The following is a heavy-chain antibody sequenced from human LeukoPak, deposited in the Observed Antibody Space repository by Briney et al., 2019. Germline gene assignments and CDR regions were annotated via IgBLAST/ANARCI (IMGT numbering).Heavy chain of an antibody. D-gene: IGHD2-2*01. V-gene: IGHV3-7*01. CDR2: IKQDGSEK. Sequence: GGSLRLSCAASGFTFSSYWMSRVRQAPGKGLEWVANIKQDGSEKYYVDSVKGRFTISRDNAKNSLYLQMNSLRAEDTAVYYCARDGVKRYCSSTSCHYYYYYGMDVWGQGTTVTVSS. CDR3: ARDGVKRYCSSTSCHYYYYYGMDV. CDR1: GFTFSSYW. J-gene: IGHJ6*02.